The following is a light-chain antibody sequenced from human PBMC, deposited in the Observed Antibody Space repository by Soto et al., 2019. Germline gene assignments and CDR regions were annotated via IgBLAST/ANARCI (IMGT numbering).Light chain of an antibody. CDR3: QHDGSSLWT. J-gene: IGKJ1*01. CDR2: GAS. V-gene: IGKV3-20*01. Sequence: EIVLTQSPGTLSLSPGERATLSCRASQSVSSSYLAWYQQKPGQAPRLLIYGASSRATGIPDRFSGSGSGTDFNLTISRLGPEDCAVYYCQHDGSSLWTFGQGTKVEIK. CDR1: QSVSSSY.